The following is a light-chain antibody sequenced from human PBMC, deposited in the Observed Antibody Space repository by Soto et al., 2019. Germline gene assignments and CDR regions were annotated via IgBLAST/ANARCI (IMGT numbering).Light chain of an antibody. CDR2: GAS. CDR1: QSVSSSY. Sequence: EIVMTQSPVTLSVSPGERATLSCRASQSVSSSYLAWYQQKPGQAPRLLIYGASSRATGIPDRFSGSGSGTDFTLTISSLEPEDFAVYYCQHRSIWPVSFGQGTRLEIK. J-gene: IGKJ5*01. CDR3: QHRSIWPVS. V-gene: IGKV3D-20*02.